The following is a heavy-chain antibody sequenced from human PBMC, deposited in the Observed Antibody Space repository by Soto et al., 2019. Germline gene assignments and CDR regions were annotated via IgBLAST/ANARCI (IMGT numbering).Heavy chain of an antibody. Sequence: SETLSLTCTVSGGSISSSSYYWGWIRQPPGKGLEWIGSIYYSGSTYYNPSLKSRVTISVDTSKNQFSLKLSSVTAADTAVYYCARVPRPDYGDYSDYYYYMDVWGKGTTVTVSS. V-gene: IGHV4-39*01. CDR2: IYYSGST. J-gene: IGHJ6*03. CDR3: ARVPRPDYGDYSDYYYYMDV. CDR1: GGSISSSSYY. D-gene: IGHD4-17*01.